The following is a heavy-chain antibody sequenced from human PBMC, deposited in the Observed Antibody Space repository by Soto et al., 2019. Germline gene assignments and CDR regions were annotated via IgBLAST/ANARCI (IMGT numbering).Heavy chain of an antibody. CDR3: ARSGLYDYVWGSYRYRLDY. CDR2: IYHSGST. Sequence: SETLSITCAVSGGSISSSNWWSWVRQPPGKGLEWIGEIYHSGSTNYNPSLKSRVTISVDKSKNQFSLKLSSVTAADTAVYYCARSGLYDYVWGSYRYRLDYWGQGTLVTVSS. CDR1: GGSISSSNW. D-gene: IGHD3-16*02. V-gene: IGHV4-4*02. J-gene: IGHJ4*02.